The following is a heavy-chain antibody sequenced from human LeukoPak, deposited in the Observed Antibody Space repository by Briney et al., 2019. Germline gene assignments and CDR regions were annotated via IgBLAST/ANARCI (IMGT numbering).Heavy chain of an antibody. CDR2: ISGSGGST. CDR1: GFTFSSYA. V-gene: IGHV3-23*01. CDR3: AKYWDYGGKRYYFDY. J-gene: IGHJ4*02. D-gene: IGHD4-23*01. Sequence: GGSLRLSCAASGFTFSSYAMSWVRQAPGKGLEWVSAISGSGGSTYYADSVKGRFTISRDNSKYTLYLQMNSLRAEDTAVYYCAKYWDYGGKRYYFDYWGQGTLVTVSS.